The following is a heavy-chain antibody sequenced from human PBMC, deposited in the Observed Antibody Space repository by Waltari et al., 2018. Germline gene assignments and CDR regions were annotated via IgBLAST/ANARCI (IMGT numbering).Heavy chain of an antibody. Sequence: QVQLQESGSGLVKPSETLSLTCTVSGGSISSYYWSWIRQPPGKGLEWIGYIYYSGSTNYNPSLKRRVTISVDTSKNQFSLKLSSVTAADTAVYYCARSPKIFGVVISYYYYYMDVWGKGTTVTVSS. CDR1: GGSISSYY. CDR2: IYYSGST. V-gene: IGHV4-59*01. D-gene: IGHD3-3*01. CDR3: ARSPKIFGVVISYYYYYMDV. J-gene: IGHJ6*03.